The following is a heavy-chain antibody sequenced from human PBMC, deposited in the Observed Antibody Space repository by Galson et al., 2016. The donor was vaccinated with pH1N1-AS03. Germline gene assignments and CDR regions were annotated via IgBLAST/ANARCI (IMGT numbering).Heavy chain of an antibody. D-gene: IGHD3-16*01. CDR2: ITGNGDST. J-gene: IGHJ6*02. CDR1: GFTFSSAW. Sequence: SLRLSCAASGFTFSSAWMSWVRQAPGKGLEWVSGITGNGDSTYIADPVKGRFTISRDNSKNTLYLQMISLRDEDTALFYCAKVRFGPEYYYEGMDVWGQGTTVTVSS. V-gene: IGHV3-23*01. CDR3: AKVRFGPEYYYEGMDV.